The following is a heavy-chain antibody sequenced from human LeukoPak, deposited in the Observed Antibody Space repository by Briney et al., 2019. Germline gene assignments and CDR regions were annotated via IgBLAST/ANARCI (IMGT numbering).Heavy chain of an antibody. V-gene: IGHV3-15*01. CDR3: TRRSSAAGRQYFDY. D-gene: IGHD6-13*01. J-gene: IGHJ4*02. CDR2: IKSETDGGTT. Sequence: PGGSLRLSCAASGFTFTSYSMSWVRQAPGKGLEWVGRIKSETDGGTTDYAAPVKGTFTISRDDSENTLYLQMSSLKTEDTAVYYCTRRSSAAGRQYFDYWGQGTLVTVSS. CDR1: GFTFTSYS.